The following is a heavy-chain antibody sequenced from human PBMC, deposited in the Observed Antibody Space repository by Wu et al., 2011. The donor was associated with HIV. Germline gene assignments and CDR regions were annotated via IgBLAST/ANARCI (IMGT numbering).Heavy chain of an antibody. V-gene: IGHV1-69*05. CDR2: IIPIFGTA. Sequence: QVQLVQSGAEVKKPESSVKVSCKASGGTFSSYEISWVRQAPGQGPEWMGGIIPIFGTANYAQKFQGRVTITTDDSTSTAYMELSSLTSEDTAVYYCARYSGNYPIWGQGTLVTVSS. D-gene: IGHD1-26*01. J-gene: IGHJ4*02. CDR1: GGTFSSYE. CDR3: ARYSGNYPI.